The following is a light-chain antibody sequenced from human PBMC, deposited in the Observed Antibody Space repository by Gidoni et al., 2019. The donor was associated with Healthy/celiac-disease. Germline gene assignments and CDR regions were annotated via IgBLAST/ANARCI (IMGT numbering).Light chain of an antibody. V-gene: IGLV2-11*01. CDR1: SSDVGGYNY. Sequence: QSALPQPRFVSGSPGQSVTLSCTGTSSDVGGYNYVSWYQQHPGKAPKLMIDDVSKRPSGVPDRFSGSKYGNTASLTISGLQAEDEADYYCCSYAGSYTLVFGGGTKLTVL. CDR3: CSYAGSYTLV. CDR2: DVS. J-gene: IGLJ2*01.